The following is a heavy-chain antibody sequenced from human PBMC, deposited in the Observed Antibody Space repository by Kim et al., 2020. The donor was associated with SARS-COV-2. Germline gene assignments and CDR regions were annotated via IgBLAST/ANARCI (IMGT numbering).Heavy chain of an antibody. D-gene: IGHD3-22*01. V-gene: IGHV3-49*04. CDR2: IRSKAYGGTT. Sequence: GGSLRLSCTASGFTFGDYAMSWVRQAPGKGLEWVGFIRSKAYGGTTEYAASVKGRFTISRDDSKSIAYLQMNSLKTEDTAVYYCTRGRYYYDSSGYYHGAFDIWGQGTMVTVSS. CDR1: GFTFGDYA. J-gene: IGHJ3*02. CDR3: TRGRYYYDSSGYYHGAFDI.